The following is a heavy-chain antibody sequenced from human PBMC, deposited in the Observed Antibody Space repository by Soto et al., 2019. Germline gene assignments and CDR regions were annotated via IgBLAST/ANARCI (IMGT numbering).Heavy chain of an antibody. D-gene: IGHD5-12*01. J-gene: IGHJ4*02. CDR2: IIPIFGTA. CDR1: GGTFSSYA. V-gene: IGHV1-69*13. Sequence: SVKVSCKASGGTFSSYAISWVRQAPGQGLEWMGGIIPIFGTANYAQKFQGRVTITADESTSTAYMELSSLRSEDTAVYYCATDILQSGYDYYWGQGTLVTVSS. CDR3: ATDILQSGYDYY.